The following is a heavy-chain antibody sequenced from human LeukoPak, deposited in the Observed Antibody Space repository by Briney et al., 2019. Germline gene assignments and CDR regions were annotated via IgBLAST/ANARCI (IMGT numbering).Heavy chain of an antibody. CDR2: ISGSGGST. D-gene: IGHD6-13*01. CDR1: GFTFSSYA. J-gene: IGHJ4*02. Sequence: GGALRLSCAASGFTFSSYAMSWVRQAPGKGLEWVSAISGSGGSTYYADSVKGRFTISRDNSKNTLYLQMNSMRAEDTAVYSCARMGRIAAAGYGMDYWGQGTLVTVSS. CDR3: ARMGRIAAAGYGMDY. V-gene: IGHV3-23*01.